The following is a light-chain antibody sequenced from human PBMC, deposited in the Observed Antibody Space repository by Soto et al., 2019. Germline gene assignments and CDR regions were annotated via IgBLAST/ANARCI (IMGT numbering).Light chain of an antibody. J-gene: IGKJ2*01. Sequence: EIVLTQPPATLSVSPGDIATLSFSASESVSSNVAWYQQKPGQTPRLLIYGASTRATGVPPRFSGSRSGTEFTLTISSLQSEDFAVYYCQQYFNWPPYTFGQGTKVDIK. CDR1: ESVSSN. V-gene: IGKV3-15*01. CDR3: QQYFNWPPYT. CDR2: GAS.